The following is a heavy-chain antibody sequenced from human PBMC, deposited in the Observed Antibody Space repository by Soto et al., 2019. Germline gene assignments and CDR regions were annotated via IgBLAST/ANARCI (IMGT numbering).Heavy chain of an antibody. CDR2: ISGSGGST. Sequence: EVQLLESGGGLVQPGGSLRLSCAASGFTFSSYAMSWVRQAPGKGLEWVSAISGSGGSTYYADSVKGRFTISRDNSKNTLYLQMNSLRAEDTAVYYCPKLDYGDGKERSWGQGTLVTVSS. J-gene: IGHJ4*02. D-gene: IGHD4-17*01. V-gene: IGHV3-23*01. CDR1: GFTFSSYA. CDR3: PKLDYGDGKERS.